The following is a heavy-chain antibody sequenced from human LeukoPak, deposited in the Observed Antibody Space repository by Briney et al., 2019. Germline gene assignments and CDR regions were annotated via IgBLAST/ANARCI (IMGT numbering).Heavy chain of an antibody. CDR3: ARDPGGGRGFDY. V-gene: IGHV1-69*04. J-gene: IGHJ4*02. D-gene: IGHD1-26*01. Sequence: SVNVSCKASGGTFSSYAISWVRQAPGQGLEWMGRIIPILGIANYAQKFQGRVTITAVKSTSTAYMELSSLRSDDTAVYYCARDPGGGRGFDYWGQGTLVTVSS. CDR1: GGTFSSYA. CDR2: IIPILGIA.